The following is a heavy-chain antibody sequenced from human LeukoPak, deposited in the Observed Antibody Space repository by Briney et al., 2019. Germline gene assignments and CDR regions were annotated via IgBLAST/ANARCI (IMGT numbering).Heavy chain of an antibody. CDR2: ISGSGGST. CDR3: AVYGDYGTFDY. J-gene: IGHJ4*02. Sequence: GGSLRLSCAASGFTFSSYAMSWVRQAPGKGLEWVSAISGSGGSTYYADSMKGRFTISRDNSKNTLYLQMNSLRAEDTAVYYCAVYGDYGTFDYWGQGTLVTVSS. V-gene: IGHV3-23*01. CDR1: GFTFSSYA. D-gene: IGHD4-17*01.